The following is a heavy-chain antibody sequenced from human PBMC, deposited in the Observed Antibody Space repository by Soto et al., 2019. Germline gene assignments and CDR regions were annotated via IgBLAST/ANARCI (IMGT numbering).Heavy chain of an antibody. CDR1: GDSVSSNSAA. V-gene: IGHV6-1*01. D-gene: IGHD3-10*01. Sequence: SQTLSLTCAISGDSVSSNSAAWNWIRQSPSRGLERLGRTYYRSKWYNDYAVSVKSRITINPDTSKNQFSLQLNSVTPEDTAVYYCAREKGAYYGSGSYYNVGYYYGMDVWGQGXTVTVSS. J-gene: IGHJ6*02. CDR3: AREKGAYYGSGSYYNVGYYYGMDV. CDR2: TYYRSKWYN.